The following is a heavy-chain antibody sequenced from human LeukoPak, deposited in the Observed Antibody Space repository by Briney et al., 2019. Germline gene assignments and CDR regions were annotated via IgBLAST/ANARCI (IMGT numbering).Heavy chain of an antibody. V-gene: IGHV3-23*01. CDR2: ISDSGGGT. D-gene: IGHD1-14*01. Sequence: TGGSLRLSCAASGFTFSSYAISWVRQAPGKGLEWVSGISDSGGGTYYADSVKGRFTISRDNSKNTLYLQMNSLRAEDTAVYYCARDPTTYYYYYMDVWGKGTTVTISS. CDR3: ARDPTTYYYYYMDV. CDR1: GFTFSSYA. J-gene: IGHJ6*03.